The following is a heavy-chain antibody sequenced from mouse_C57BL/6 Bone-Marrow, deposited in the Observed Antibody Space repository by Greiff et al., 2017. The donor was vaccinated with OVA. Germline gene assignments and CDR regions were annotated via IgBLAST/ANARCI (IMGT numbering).Heavy chain of an antibody. J-gene: IGHJ1*03. V-gene: IGHV1-53*01. Sequence: QVQLQQPGTELVKPGASVKLSCKASGYTFTSYWMHWVKQRPGQGLEWIGNINPSNGGTNYNEKFKSKSTLTVDNSSSTTYIQLSSLTSEDSAIYYCARIGITTVVAMDFDVWGTGTTVTVSS. CDR2: INPSNGGT. CDR3: ARIGITTVVAMDFDV. CDR1: GYTFTSYW. D-gene: IGHD1-1*01.